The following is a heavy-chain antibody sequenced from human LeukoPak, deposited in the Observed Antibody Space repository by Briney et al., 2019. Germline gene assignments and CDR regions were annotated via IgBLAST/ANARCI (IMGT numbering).Heavy chain of an antibody. CDR1: GGSISSGGYY. D-gene: IGHD5-12*01. CDR3: ARDRRGYSGYDSRMDV. J-gene: IGHJ6*02. V-gene: IGHV4-31*03. CDR2: IYYSGST. Sequence: SESLSLTSPVSGGSISSGGYYWSWIRQHPGKGLEWIGYIYYSGSTYYNPSLKSRVTISVDTSKNQFSLKLSSVTAADTAVYYCARDRRGYSGYDSRMDVWGQGTTVTVSS.